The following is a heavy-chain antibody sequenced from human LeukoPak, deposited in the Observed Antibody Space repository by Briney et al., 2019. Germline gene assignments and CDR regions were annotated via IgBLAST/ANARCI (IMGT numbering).Heavy chain of an antibody. CDR1: GGTFSSYA. Sequence: GASVKVSCKASGGTFSSYAISWVRQAPGQGLEWMGGIIPIFGTANYAQKFQGRVTITADESTSTAYMELSSLRSEDTAVYYCAREYSYGNNWFDPWGQGTLVTVSS. CDR2: IIPIFGTA. D-gene: IGHD5-18*01. V-gene: IGHV1-69*13. J-gene: IGHJ5*02. CDR3: AREYSYGNNWFDP.